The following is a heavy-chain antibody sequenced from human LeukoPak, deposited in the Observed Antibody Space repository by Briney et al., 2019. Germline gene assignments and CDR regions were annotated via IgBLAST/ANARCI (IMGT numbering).Heavy chain of an antibody. Sequence: PGGSLRLSCAASGFTFSSYWMSWVRQAPGKGLEGVANIKQDGSEKYYVDSVKGRFTISRDNAKNSLYLQMNSLRAEDTAVYYCARDPPVTIFGVVTTLPWGQGTLVTVSS. D-gene: IGHD3-3*01. V-gene: IGHV3-7*01. J-gene: IGHJ4*02. CDR1: GFTFSSYW. CDR2: IKQDGSEK. CDR3: ARDPPVTIFGVVTTLP.